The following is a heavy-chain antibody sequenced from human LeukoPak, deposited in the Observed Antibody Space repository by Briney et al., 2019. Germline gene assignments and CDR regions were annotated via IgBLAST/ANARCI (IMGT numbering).Heavy chain of an antibody. CDR2: ISSTSSYI. J-gene: IGHJ3*02. Sequence: GGSLRLSCAASGFTFSSYSMNWVRQAPGKGLEWVSSISSTSSYIYYADSVKGRFTISRDNAKNSLYLQMNSLRAEDTALYYCAKDGYYYDSSGYYFHDAFDIWGQGTMVTVSS. V-gene: IGHV3-21*01. CDR1: GFTFSSYS. CDR3: AKDGYYYDSSGYYFHDAFDI. D-gene: IGHD3-22*01.